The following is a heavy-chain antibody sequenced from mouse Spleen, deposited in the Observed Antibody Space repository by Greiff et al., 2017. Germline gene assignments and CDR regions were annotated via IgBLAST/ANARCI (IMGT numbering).Heavy chain of an antibody. V-gene: IGHV5-12*02. J-gene: IGHJ4*01. CDR1: GFTFSDYY. Sequence: EVQLVESGGGLVQPGGSLKISCATSGFTFSDYYMYWVRQTPEKRLEWVAYISNGGGSTYYPDTVKGRFTISRDNAKNTLYLQMSRLKSEDTAMYYCARGRPRYGAMDYWGQGTSVTVSS. CDR2: ISNGGGST. CDR3: ARGRPRYGAMDY. D-gene: IGHD1-1*02.